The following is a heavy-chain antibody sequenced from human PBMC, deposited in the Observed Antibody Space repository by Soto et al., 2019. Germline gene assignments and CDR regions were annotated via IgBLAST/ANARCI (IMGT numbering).Heavy chain of an antibody. V-gene: IGHV1-3*01. D-gene: IGHD6-13*01. CDR1: GYTFTSYA. CDR3: ASAYSSSWSVIHNWFDP. CDR2: INAGNGNT. Sequence: ASVKVSCEASGYTFTSYAMHWVRQAPGQRLEWMGWINAGNGNTKYSQKFQGRVTITRDTSASTAYLELSSLRSEDTAVYYCASAYSSSWSVIHNWFDPWGEGTQVTVCS. J-gene: IGHJ5*02.